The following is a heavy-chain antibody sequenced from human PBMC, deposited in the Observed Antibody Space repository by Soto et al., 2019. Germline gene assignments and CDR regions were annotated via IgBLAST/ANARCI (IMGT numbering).Heavy chain of an antibody. D-gene: IGHD4-17*01. Sequence: GGSLRLSCAASGFTFSSYSMNWVRQAPGKGLEWVSYISSSSTIYYADSVKGRFTISRDNAKNSLYLQMNSLRAEDTAVYYCARAGGDYEYWGQGTLVTVSS. CDR3: ARAGGDYEY. J-gene: IGHJ4*02. CDR2: ISSSSTI. CDR1: GFTFSSYS. V-gene: IGHV3-48*01.